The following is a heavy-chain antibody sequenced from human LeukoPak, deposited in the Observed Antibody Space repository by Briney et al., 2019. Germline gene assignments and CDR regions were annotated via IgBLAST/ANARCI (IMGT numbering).Heavy chain of an antibody. D-gene: IGHD3-22*01. V-gene: IGHV3-7*03. Sequence: GGSLRLSCAASGLTFSNYWMDWVRQAPGKGLEWVANIKQGGSEKNYVDSVKGRFIISRDNAKNSLYLQMNSLRAEDTAVYYCARVGNYYDSSGYYLSFDYWGQGTLVTVSS. CDR2: IKQGGSEK. CDR1: GLTFSNYW. J-gene: IGHJ4*02. CDR3: ARVGNYYDSSGYYLSFDY.